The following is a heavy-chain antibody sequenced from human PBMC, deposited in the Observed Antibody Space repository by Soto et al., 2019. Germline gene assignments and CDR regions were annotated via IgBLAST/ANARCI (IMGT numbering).Heavy chain of an antibody. J-gene: IGHJ4*02. V-gene: IGHV1-18*01. CDR2: INAYNGNT. D-gene: IGHD3-16*01. CDR3: ARDWFGVDY. CDR1: GYTFTSYG. Sequence: QVQLVQSGAEVKKPGASVKVSCKASGYTFTSYGISWVRQAPGQGLEWMGWINAYNGNTNYAQNFQGRVTMTTDTFTSTAYMELWSLRSDYTAVYYCARDWFGVDYWGQGTLVTVSS.